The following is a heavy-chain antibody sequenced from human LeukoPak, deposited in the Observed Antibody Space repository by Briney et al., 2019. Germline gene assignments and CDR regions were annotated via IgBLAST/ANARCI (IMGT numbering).Heavy chain of an antibody. J-gene: IGHJ4*02. V-gene: IGHV1-69-2*01. CDR2: VDPEDGET. CDR3: AVSEKVVPAAKGGFDY. D-gene: IGHD2-2*01. CDR1: GYTFTDYY. Sequence: ASVKVSCKVSGYTFTDYYMHWVQQAPGKGLEWMGLVDPEDGETIYAEKFQGRVTITADTSTDTAYMELGSLRSEDTAVYYCAVSEKVVPAAKGGFDYWGQGTLVTVSS.